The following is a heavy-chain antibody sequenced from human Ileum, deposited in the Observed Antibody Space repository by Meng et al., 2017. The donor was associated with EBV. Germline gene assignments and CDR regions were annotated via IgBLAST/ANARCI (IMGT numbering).Heavy chain of an antibody. J-gene: IGHJ4*02. D-gene: IGHD3-22*01. CDR3: ARNVPGTSAYYD. CDR2: IYYSGST. V-gene: IGHV4-28*01. Sequence: QVQLQELGPGLVKPSDTLSHTCAVSGNSISSTNWWGWIRQPPGKGLEWIGYIYYSGSTSYNPSLKSRVTMSVDTSKNQFSLNLNSVTAVDTAVYYGARNVPGTSAYYDWGQGTLVTVSS. CDR1: GNSISSTNW.